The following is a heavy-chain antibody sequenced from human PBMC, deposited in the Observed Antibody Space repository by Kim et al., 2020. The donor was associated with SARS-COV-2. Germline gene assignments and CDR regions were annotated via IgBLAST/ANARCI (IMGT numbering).Heavy chain of an antibody. CDR3: ARSTSDDYPPYYDILVGAFDI. V-gene: IGHV1-69*13. CDR1: GGTFSSYA. CDR2: IIPIFGTA. J-gene: IGHJ3*02. D-gene: IGHD3-9*01. Sequence: SVKVSCKASGGTFSSYAISWVRQAPGQGLEWMGGIIPIFGTANYAQKFQGRVTITADESTSTAYMELSSLRSEDTAVYYCARSTSDDYPPYYDILVGAFDIWGQGTMVTVSS.